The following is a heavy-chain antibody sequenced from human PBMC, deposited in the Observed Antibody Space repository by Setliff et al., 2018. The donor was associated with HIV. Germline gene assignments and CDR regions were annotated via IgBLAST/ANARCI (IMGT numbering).Heavy chain of an antibody. D-gene: IGHD6-13*01. CDR2: VSHSGIT. CDR3: ARHAAAAPFRY. Sequence: PSETLSLTCTVSGGSIPSNIYYWGWIRQAPGKGLEWIGSVSHSGITFYNPSLKSRVTISVDTSENQFSLNLKSVTAADTAIYFCARHAAAAPFRYWGQGTLVTVSS. J-gene: IGHJ4*02. CDR1: GGSIPSNIYY. V-gene: IGHV4-39*01.